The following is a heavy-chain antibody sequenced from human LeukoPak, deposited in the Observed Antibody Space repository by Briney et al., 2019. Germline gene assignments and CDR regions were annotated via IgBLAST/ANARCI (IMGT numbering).Heavy chain of an antibody. J-gene: IGHJ5*02. CDR1: GFAFSSYD. CDR2: LTTDGGST. V-gene: IGHV3-23*01. Sequence: GGSLRLSCAASGFAFSSYDMSWVRQAPGKGLEWVSSLTTDGGSTEYADSVKGRFTISRDNSKNTLYLQMNSLRAEDTAVYYCARDYWFDPWGQGTLVTVSS. CDR3: ARDYWFDP.